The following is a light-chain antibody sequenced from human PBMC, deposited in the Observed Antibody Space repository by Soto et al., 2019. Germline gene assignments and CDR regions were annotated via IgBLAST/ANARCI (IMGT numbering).Light chain of an antibody. V-gene: IGKV2-28*01. CDR3: MQALQTPLT. Sequence: DIVMTQSPLSLPVTPGEPASNSCRSSQSLLHSSGYNYVDWYLQKPGQSPQLLIHLGSTRASGVPDRFSGSGSGTDFTLKISRVEAEDVGVYYCMQALQTPLTFGGGTRVEIK. CDR2: LGS. CDR1: QSLLHSSGYNY. J-gene: IGKJ4*01.